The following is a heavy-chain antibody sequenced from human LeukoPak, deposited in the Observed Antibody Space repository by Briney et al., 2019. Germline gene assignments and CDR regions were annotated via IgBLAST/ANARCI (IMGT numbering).Heavy chain of an antibody. J-gene: IGHJ4*02. Sequence: SGTLSLTCVVSGGPISSSNWWSWVRQPPGKGLEWIGEIYHSGNTNYNPSLKSRVNISVDKSKNQFSLKLSSVTAADTAVYYCAREGYYGSGSYDYWGQGTLVTVSS. CDR1: GGPISSSNW. D-gene: IGHD3-10*01. V-gene: IGHV4-4*02. CDR3: AREGYYGSGSYDY. CDR2: IYHSGNT.